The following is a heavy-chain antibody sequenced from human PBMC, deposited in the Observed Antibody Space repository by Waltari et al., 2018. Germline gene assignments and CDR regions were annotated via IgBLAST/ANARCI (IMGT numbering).Heavy chain of an antibody. CDR3: ARDTSLWSRGKDAFDI. CDR2: IKQDGSEK. D-gene: IGHD3-10*01. CDR1: GGTFSSYA. J-gene: IGHJ3*02. V-gene: IGHV3-7*01. Sequence: VQLVQSGAEVKKPGSSVKVSCKASGGTFSSYAISWVRQAPGKGLEWVANIKQDGSEKYYVDAVKGRFTISRDNAKNSLYLQMNSLRAEDTAVYYCARDTSLWSRGKDAFDIWGQGTMVTVSS.